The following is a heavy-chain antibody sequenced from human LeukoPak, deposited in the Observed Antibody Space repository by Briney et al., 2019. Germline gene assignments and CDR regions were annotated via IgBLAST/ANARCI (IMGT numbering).Heavy chain of an antibody. CDR3: ASSDYYDSSGYGIS. CDR1: GGSISSSSYY. D-gene: IGHD3-22*01. CDR2: IYYSGST. V-gene: IGHV4-39*07. J-gene: IGHJ4*02. Sequence: SETLSLTCTVSGGSISSSSYYWGWIRQPPGKGLEWIGSIYYSGSTYYNPSLKSRVTISVDTSKNQFSLKLSSVTAADTAVYYCASSDYYDSSGYGISWGQGTLVTVSS.